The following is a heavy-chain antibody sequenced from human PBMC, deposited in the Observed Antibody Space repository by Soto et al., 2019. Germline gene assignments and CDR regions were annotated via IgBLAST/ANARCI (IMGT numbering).Heavy chain of an antibody. J-gene: IGHJ1*01. CDR1: GFTFSSYS. D-gene: IGHD3-22*01. V-gene: IGHV3-48*02. CDR3: ARDPPSSNYDSSGYYPEYFQH. CDR2: FSCSSSTL. Sequence: GGSLRLSCAASGFTFSSYSMNWVRQAPGKGLEWVSYFSCSSSTLYYADSVKGRFTISRDNAKNSLYFQMNSLRDEDTALYYFARDPPSSNYDSSGYYPEYFQHWGQGTLVTVSS.